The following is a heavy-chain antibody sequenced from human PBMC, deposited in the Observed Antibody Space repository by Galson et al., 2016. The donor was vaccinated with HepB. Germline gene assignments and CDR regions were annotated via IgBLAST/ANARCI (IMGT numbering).Heavy chain of an antibody. Sequence: ETLSLTCTVSGVPFSYNYWSWIRQPPGKGLEWIAYISDSGSTNYSPSLESRVTIFLDTSKNQFSLRLSSVTAADTAVYYCARGLRGRKSRNYWGQGTLVTVSS. CDR2: ISDSGST. CDR1: GVPFSYNY. D-gene: IGHD2-21*02. CDR3: ARGLRGRKSRNY. J-gene: IGHJ4*02. V-gene: IGHV4-59*01.